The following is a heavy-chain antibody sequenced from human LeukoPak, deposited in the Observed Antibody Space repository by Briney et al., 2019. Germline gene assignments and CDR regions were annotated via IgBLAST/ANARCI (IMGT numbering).Heavy chain of an antibody. CDR2: IYHSGST. D-gene: IGHD4-11*01. CDR1: GGSFSGYY. J-gene: IGHJ2*01. CDR3: ARPLTVTTPWYFDL. V-gene: IGHV4-38-2*01. Sequence: SETLSLTCAVYGGSFSGYYWGWIRQPPGKGLEWVGSIYHSGSTYYNPSLKSRVTISVDTSKNQFSLKLSSVTAADTAVYYCARPLTVTTPWYFDLWGRGTLVTVSS.